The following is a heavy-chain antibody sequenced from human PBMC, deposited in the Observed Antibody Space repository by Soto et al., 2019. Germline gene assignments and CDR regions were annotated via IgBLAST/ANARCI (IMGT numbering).Heavy chain of an antibody. CDR3: ARDTYSGYDFGL. CDR2: IPSRGRT. Sequence: QVQLRESGPGLVKPSQTLSLTCSVSGASVAGGSYYWSWVRQPPGKGLEWIGYIPSRGRTFYNPSLTSRGTISADTSKNQRSLQLTSVTAADTAVYYCARDTYSGYDFGLWGQGTLVPVSS. J-gene: IGHJ5*02. V-gene: IGHV4-30-4*01. D-gene: IGHD5-12*01. CDR1: GASVAGGSYY.